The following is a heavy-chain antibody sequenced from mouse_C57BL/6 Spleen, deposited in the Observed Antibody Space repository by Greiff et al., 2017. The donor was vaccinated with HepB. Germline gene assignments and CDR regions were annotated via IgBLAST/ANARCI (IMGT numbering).Heavy chain of an antibody. Sequence: QVQLKESGPELVKPGASVKISCKASGYAFSSSWMNWVKQRPGKGLEWIGRIYPGDGDTNYNGKFKGKATLTADKSSSTAYMQLSSLTSEDSAVYFCARSDYYGSSYWFAYWGQGTLVTVSA. CDR2: IYPGDGDT. D-gene: IGHD1-1*01. CDR1: GYAFSSSW. CDR3: ARSDYYGSSYWFAY. V-gene: IGHV1-82*01. J-gene: IGHJ3*01.